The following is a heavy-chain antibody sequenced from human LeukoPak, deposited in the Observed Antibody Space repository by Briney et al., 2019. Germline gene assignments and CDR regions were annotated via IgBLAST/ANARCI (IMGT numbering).Heavy chain of an antibody. CDR1: GYTFTSYA. J-gene: IGHJ4*02. V-gene: IGHV1-2*02. Sequence: EASVKVSCKASGYTFTSYAMNWVRQAPGQGLEWMGWINPNSGGTNYAQKFQGRVTMTRDTSISTAYMELSRLRSDDTAVHYCARGTALRFLEWLKDPPDYWGQGTLVTVSS. CDR3: ARGTALRFLEWLKDPPDY. CDR2: INPNSGGT. D-gene: IGHD3-3*01.